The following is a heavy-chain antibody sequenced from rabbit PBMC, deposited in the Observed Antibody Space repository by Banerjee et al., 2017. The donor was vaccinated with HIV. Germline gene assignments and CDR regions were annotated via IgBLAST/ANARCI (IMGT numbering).Heavy chain of an antibody. CDR1: GIDFNSVYY. CDR2: IETGGSGST. Sequence: EESGGDLVKPGASLTLTCTASGIDFNSVYYMCWVRQAPGKGLEWIACIETGGSGSTSYAGWAKGRFTISKTSSTTVTLQMTSLTAADTATYFCARDLVGWDNTYDLWGPGTLVTVS. V-gene: IGHV1S40*01. D-gene: IGHD4-1*01. J-gene: IGHJ4*01. CDR3: ARDLVGWDNTYDL.